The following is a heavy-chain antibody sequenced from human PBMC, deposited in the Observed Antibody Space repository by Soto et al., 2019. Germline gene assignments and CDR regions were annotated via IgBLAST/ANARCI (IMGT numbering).Heavy chain of an antibody. D-gene: IGHD5-18*01. CDR2: ISYDGSNK. CDR3: AKEHENGYSYGYSDY. Sequence: QVQLVESGGGVVQPGRSLRLSCAASGFTFSSYGMHWVRQAPGKGLEWVAVISYDGSNKYYADSVKGRFTISRDNSKNTLYLQMNSLRAEDTAVYYCAKEHENGYSYGYSDYWGQGTLVTVSS. V-gene: IGHV3-30*18. CDR1: GFTFSSYG. J-gene: IGHJ4*02.